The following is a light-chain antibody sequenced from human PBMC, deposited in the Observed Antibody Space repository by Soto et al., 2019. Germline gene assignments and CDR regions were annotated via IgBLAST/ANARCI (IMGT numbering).Light chain of an antibody. CDR2: GAS. J-gene: IGKJ4*01. CDR1: QSVSSSY. V-gene: IGKV3-20*01. CDR3: QQYDSPLT. Sequence: EIVLTQSPGTLSLSPGERATLSCRASQSVSSSYLAWYQQKPGQAPRLLIYGASSRATGIPDRFSGSGSGTDFTLTISRLEPEDFAVYYCQQYDSPLTFGGGTKWISN.